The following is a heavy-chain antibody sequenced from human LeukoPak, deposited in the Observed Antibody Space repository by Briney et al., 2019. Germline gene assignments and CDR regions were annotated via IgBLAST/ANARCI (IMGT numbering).Heavy chain of an antibody. J-gene: IGHJ6*03. CDR3: ASSLSGKVVIAYYYYYYYMDV. D-gene: IGHD2-21*01. V-gene: IGHV1-69*05. Sequence: SVKVSCKASGGTFSSYAISWVRQAPGQGLEWMGRIIPIFGTANYAQKFQGRVTITTDESTSTAYMELSSLRSEDTAVYYCASSLSGKVVIAYYYYYYYMDVWGKGTTVTVSS. CDR1: GGTFSSYA. CDR2: IIPIFGTA.